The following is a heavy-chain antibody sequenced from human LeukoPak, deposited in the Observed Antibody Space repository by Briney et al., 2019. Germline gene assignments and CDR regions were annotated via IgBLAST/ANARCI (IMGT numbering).Heavy chain of an antibody. Sequence: PGGSLRLSCAASGYTFSSFSINWVRQAPGKGLEWVSSISVSSNYIYYSDSVRGRLSISRDDATDSLYLQMNSLRAEDTAVYYCVRLRRNSAPSGFYYYDYWGQGTLVTVSS. J-gene: IGHJ4*02. CDR2: ISVSSNYI. D-gene: IGHD3-22*01. CDR3: VRLRRNSAPSGFYYYDY. CDR1: GYTFSSFS. V-gene: IGHV3-21*01.